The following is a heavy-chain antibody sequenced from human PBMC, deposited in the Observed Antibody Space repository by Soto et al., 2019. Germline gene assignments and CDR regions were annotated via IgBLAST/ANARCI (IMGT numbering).Heavy chain of an antibody. V-gene: IGHV4-59*01. Sequence: SETLSLTCSVSGGSISSYYWNWIRRAPGKGLEWIGYISNSGTSYYNPSLRGRVTISADTSKNQFSLKMTSVTAADTAVYFCARERFTMTGGVITTAWFDPWGPGTRVTVS. CDR3: ARERFTMTGGVITTAWFDP. J-gene: IGHJ5*02. CDR1: GGSISSYY. CDR2: ISNSGTS. D-gene: IGHD3-16*02.